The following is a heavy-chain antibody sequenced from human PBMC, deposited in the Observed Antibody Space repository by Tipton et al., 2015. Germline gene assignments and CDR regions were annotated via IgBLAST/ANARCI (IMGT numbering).Heavy chain of an antibody. D-gene: IGHD4-23*01. V-gene: IGHV1-69*01. CDR2: IIPTFGTE. CDR3: ALSTLGTQDDY. J-gene: IGHJ4*02. CDR1: GGILRSCV. Sequence: QLVQSGAEVKKPGSSVKVSCKAPGGILRSCVINWVRQAPGQGLEWVGGIIPTFGTENYAQSFQGRVTITADASTSTSYMELTSLKSEDTAMYFCALSTLGTQDDYWGQGTRVTVSS.